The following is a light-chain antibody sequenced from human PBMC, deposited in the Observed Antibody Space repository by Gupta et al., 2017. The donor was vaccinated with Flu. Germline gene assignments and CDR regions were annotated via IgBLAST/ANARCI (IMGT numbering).Light chain of an antibody. CDR1: QSVSSN. V-gene: IGKV3-15*01. J-gene: IGKJ4*01. Sequence: EIVMTQSPATLSVSPGERATLSSRASQSVSSNLAWYQQKPGQAPRLLIYGASTRATGIPARFSGSGYGTEFTLTISSRQSEDFAVYYCQQYNNWPPLTFGGGTKVEIK. CDR2: GAS. CDR3: QQYNNWPPLT.